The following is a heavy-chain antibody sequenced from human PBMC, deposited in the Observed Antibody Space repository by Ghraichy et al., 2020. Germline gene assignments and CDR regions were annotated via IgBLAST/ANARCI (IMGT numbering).Heavy chain of an antibody. Sequence: GGSLRLSCAASGFTFSSYWMHWVRQAPGKGLVWVSRINSDGSSTSYADSVKGRFTISRDNAKNTLYLQMNSLRAEDTAVYYCARDGIAAAGKVVYFYMDVWGKGTTVTVSS. D-gene: IGHD6-13*01. CDR2: INSDGSST. V-gene: IGHV3-74*01. CDR3: ARDGIAAAGKVVYFYMDV. J-gene: IGHJ6*03. CDR1: GFTFSSYW.